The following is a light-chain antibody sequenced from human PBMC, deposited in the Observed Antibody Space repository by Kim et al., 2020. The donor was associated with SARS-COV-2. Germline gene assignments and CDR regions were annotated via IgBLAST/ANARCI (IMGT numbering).Light chain of an antibody. Sequence: PLSPETRATLSGRASQSISTSLAWFQQKPGQAPRGLIYGASARATGIPARFSGSGSGTEFTLTISNLQSEDFAVYYCQQYAYWRAFGQGTRLEIK. CDR1: QSISTS. J-gene: IGKJ5*01. CDR3: QQYAYWRA. V-gene: IGKV3-15*01. CDR2: GAS.